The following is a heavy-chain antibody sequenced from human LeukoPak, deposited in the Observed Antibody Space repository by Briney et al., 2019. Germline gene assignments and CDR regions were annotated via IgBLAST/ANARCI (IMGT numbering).Heavy chain of an antibody. CDR3: ARRNGDYPNWFDP. D-gene: IGHD4-17*01. CDR2: IYYSGST. J-gene: IGHJ5*02. V-gene: IGHV4-59*01. CDR1: GGSISSYY. Sequence: PSETLSLTCTVSGGSISSYYWSWIRQPPGKGLEWIGYIYYSGSTNYNPSLKSRVTISVDTSKNQFSLKLSSVTAADTAVYYRARRNGDYPNWFDPWGQGTLVTVSS.